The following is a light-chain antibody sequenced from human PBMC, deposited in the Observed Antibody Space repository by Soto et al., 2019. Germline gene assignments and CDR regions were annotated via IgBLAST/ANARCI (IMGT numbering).Light chain of an antibody. CDR3: QQYNSYAGT. J-gene: IGKJ3*01. V-gene: IGKV1-5*03. CDR1: QRISNW. Sequence: DIQMTQSPSTLSASVGDRVTITCRASQRISNWLAWYQQKPGKAPKLAIYRASTLESGVPSRFGGSGSGTEFTLIISSLQPDDFATYFCQQYNSYAGTFGPGTKVDIK. CDR2: RAS.